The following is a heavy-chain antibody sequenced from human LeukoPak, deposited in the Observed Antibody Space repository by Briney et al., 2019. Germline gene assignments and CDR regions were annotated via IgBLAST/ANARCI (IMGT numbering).Heavy chain of an antibody. CDR1: GGTFSSYA. CDR2: IIPIFGTA. CDR3: ARDGEAAAGEFDY. V-gene: IGHV1-69*05. D-gene: IGHD6-13*01. J-gene: IGHJ4*02. Sequence: ASVKASCKASGGTFSSYAISWVRQAPGQGLEWMGGIIPIFGTANYAQKFQGRVTMTTDTSTSTAYMELRSLRSDDTAVYYCARDGEAAAGEFDYWGQGTLVTVSS.